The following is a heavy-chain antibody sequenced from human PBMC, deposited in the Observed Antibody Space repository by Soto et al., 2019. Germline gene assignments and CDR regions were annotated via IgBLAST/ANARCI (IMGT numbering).Heavy chain of an antibody. CDR3: ARGGNSYGYTNYFDY. D-gene: IGHD5-18*01. J-gene: IGHJ4*02. CDR2: IYYSGST. CDR1: GGSISSYY. Sequence: TSETLSLTCTVSGGSISSYYWSWIRQPPGKGLEWIGYIYYSGSTNYNPSLKSRVTISVDTSKNQFSLKLSSVTAADTAVYYCARGGNSYGYTNYFDYWGQGTLVTVSS. V-gene: IGHV4-59*01.